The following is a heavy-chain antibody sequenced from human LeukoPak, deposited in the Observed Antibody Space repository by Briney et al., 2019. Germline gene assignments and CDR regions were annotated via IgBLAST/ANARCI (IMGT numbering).Heavy chain of an antibody. D-gene: IGHD4-17*01. CDR2: IYHSGST. Sequence: SETLSLTCTVSGGSISSYYWSWIRQPPGRRLEWIGYIYHSGSTNYNPSLKSRLTISVDTSKKQFSLMLSSVTAADTAVYYCARHNYYGDSPFDYWGQGTLVTVSS. V-gene: IGHV4-59*01. CDR3: ARHNYYGDSPFDY. J-gene: IGHJ4*02. CDR1: GGSISSYY.